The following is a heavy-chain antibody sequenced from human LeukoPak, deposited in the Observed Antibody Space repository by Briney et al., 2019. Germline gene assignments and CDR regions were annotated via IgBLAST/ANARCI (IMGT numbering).Heavy chain of an antibody. CDR1: GGSFSGYY. CDR3: ARKNYYYDLDY. J-gene: IGHJ4*02. Sequence: SETLSLTCAVYGGSFSGYYWSWIRQPPGKGLEWIGEINHSGSTNYNPSLKSRVTISVDTSKNQFSLKLSSVTAADTAVYYCARKNYYYDLDYWGQGTLVTVSS. D-gene: IGHD3-22*01. V-gene: IGHV4-34*01. CDR2: INHSGST.